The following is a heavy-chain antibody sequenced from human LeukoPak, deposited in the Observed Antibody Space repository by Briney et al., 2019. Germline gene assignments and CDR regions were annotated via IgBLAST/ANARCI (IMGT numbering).Heavy chain of an antibody. V-gene: IGHV4-61*02. D-gene: IGHD5-18*01. CDR2: IYTSGST. CDR3: ARRGYSYGYIFDY. J-gene: IGHJ4*02. Sequence: SQTLSLTCTVSGNSISSGDNYWSWIRQPAGKGLEWIGRIYTSGSTNYNPSLKSRVTISVDTSNNQFSLNLRSVTAADTAVYYCARRGYSYGYIFDYWGQGTLVTVSS. CDR1: GNSISSGDNY.